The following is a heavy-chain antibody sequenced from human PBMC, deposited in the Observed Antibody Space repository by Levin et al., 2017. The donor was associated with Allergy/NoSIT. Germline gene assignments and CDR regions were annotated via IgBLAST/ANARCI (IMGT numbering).Heavy chain of an antibody. CDR2: ISGSGGST. Sequence: GESLKISCAASGFTFSSYAMSWVRQAPGKGLEWVSAISGSGGSTYYADSVKGRFTISRDNSKNTLYLQMNSLRSDDTAVYYCARGGAATGYHYWGQGTLVTVSS. V-gene: IGHV3-23*01. D-gene: IGHD6-13*01. CDR3: ARGGAATGYHY. CDR1: GFTFSSYA. J-gene: IGHJ4*02.